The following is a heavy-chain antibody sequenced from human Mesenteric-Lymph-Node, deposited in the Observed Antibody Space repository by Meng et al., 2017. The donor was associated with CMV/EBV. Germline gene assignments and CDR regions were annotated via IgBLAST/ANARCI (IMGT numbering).Heavy chain of an antibody. CDR2: IFYSGRT. V-gene: IGHV4-39*01. CDR1: GASISTISYY. D-gene: IGHD6-13*01. Sequence: SETLSLTCTVSGASISTISYYWGWVRQPPGKGLEWIGSIFYSGRTSYNPSLKSRVTISVDTSKNQFSLRFNSVTATDTAVYYCARHTGHTSSWYGWYFDFWGRGALVTVSS. CDR3: ARHTGHTSSWYGWYFDF. J-gene: IGHJ2*01.